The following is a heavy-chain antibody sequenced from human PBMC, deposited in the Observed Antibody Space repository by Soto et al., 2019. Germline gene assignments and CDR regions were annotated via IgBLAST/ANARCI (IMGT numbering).Heavy chain of an antibody. Sequence: ASVKVSCKASGDTFTSYVMHWVRQAPGQRLEWMGWINAGNGNTKYSQKFQGRVTITRDTSASTAYMELSSLRSEDTAVYYCARSIVVVTALDYWGQGTLVTVSS. CDR1: GDTFTSYV. J-gene: IGHJ4*02. D-gene: IGHD2-21*02. CDR3: ARSIVVVTALDY. V-gene: IGHV1-3*01. CDR2: INAGNGNT.